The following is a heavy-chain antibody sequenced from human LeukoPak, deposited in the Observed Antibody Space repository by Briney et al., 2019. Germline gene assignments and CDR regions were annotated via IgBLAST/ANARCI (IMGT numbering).Heavy chain of an antibody. Sequence: SETLSLTCTVSGDSLSSYYWSWVRQPPGKGLEWIGYIYYSGSTNYNPSLESRVTISVDTSKNQFSLKLSSVTAADTAVYYCAIDEADGRIDYWGQGTLVTVSS. CDR1: GDSLSSYY. J-gene: IGHJ4*02. CDR3: AIDEADGRIDY. D-gene: IGHD1-26*01. CDR2: IYYSGST. V-gene: IGHV4-59*01.